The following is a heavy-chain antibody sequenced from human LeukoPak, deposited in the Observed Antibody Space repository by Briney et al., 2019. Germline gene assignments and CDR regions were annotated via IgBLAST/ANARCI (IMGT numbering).Heavy chain of an antibody. CDR2: IKQDGNEK. CDR3: ARGPSSGNALNY. Sequence: GGSLRLSCAASGFTFSSYWMSWVRQAPGKGLQWVANIKQDGNEKIYVDSVKGRFTISRDNAKNSLYLQMNSLRAEDTAMYYCARGPSSGNALNYWGQGTPVTVSS. V-gene: IGHV3-7*04. CDR1: GFTFSSYW. D-gene: IGHD3-16*01. J-gene: IGHJ4*02.